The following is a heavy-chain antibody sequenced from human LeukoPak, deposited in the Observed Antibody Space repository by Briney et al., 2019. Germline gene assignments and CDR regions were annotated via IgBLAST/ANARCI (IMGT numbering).Heavy chain of an antibody. CDR3: ARVAGRGFAYGPFDY. V-gene: IGHV4-39*07. J-gene: IGHJ4*02. Sequence: SETLSLTCTVSGGSISSSSDYWGWIRQPPGKGLEWIGSIYNSGSTYYNPSLKSRVTVSVDTSKNQFSLKLYSVTAADTAVYYCARVAGRGFAYGPFDYWGQGTLVTVSS. CDR2: IYNSGST. D-gene: IGHD3-10*01. CDR1: GGSISSSSDY.